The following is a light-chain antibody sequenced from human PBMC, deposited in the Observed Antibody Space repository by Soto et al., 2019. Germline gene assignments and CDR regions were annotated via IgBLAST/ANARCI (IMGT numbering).Light chain of an antibody. Sequence: DIQMTQSPSSLSASVGDRVTINCRASQSISSYLNWYQQKPGKAPKLLIYAASSLQSGVPSRLSGSGSGTDFTLTISSLQPEDFATYYCQQSYSTPTFGQGTKVDIK. CDR1: QSISSY. CDR3: QQSYSTPT. J-gene: IGKJ1*01. CDR2: AAS. V-gene: IGKV1-39*01.